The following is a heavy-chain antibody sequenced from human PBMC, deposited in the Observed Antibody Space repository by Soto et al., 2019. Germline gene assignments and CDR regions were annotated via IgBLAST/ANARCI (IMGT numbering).Heavy chain of an antibody. J-gene: IGHJ6*02. D-gene: IGHD3-10*01. Sequence: EVPLVESGGGLVQPGGSLRLSCAASGFTVSTHYMTWVRQAPGKGLEWVSVMSYGGSTYYADSVKGRFTNSSDDSENTFYLQMNRLRAEDTAVYYCATTGMGITLYYYYHGMDVWGQGTTVTVSS. CDR2: MSYGGST. V-gene: IGHV3-66*01. CDR3: ATTGMGITLYYYYHGMDV. CDR1: GFTVSTHY.